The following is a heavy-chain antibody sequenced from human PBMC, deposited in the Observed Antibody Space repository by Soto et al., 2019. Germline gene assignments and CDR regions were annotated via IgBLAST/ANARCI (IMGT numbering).Heavy chain of an antibody. CDR1: GYTFTSYY. D-gene: IGHD1-26*01. V-gene: IGHV1-46*01. J-gene: IGHJ4*02. CDR2: INPSGGST. CDR3: ARDQGLVGITYHYYFHY. Sequence: GASVKVSCKASGYTFTSYYMHCVRQAPGQGLEWMGIINPSGGSTSYAQKFQGRVTMTRDTSTSTVYMELGSLRSEDTAVYYCARDQGLVGITYHYYFHYWAQGTLVTVSS.